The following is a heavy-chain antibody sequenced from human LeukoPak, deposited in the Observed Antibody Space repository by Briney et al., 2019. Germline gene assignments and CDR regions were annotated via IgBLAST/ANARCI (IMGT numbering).Heavy chain of an antibody. J-gene: IGHJ4*02. Sequence: GGPLRLSCAASGSTLSSYAMSWVRQAPGKGLEWVSSLSNSGGITDYADFVKGRFTISRDNSKNTLWLQINNLRAEDTALYYCARDYTSGWYWDYWGQGTLVTVSS. CDR1: GSTLSSYA. D-gene: IGHD6-19*01. CDR2: LSNSGGIT. V-gene: IGHV3-23*01. CDR3: ARDYTSGWYWDY.